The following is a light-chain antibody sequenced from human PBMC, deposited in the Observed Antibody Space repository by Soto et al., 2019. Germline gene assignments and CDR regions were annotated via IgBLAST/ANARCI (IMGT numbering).Light chain of an antibody. J-gene: IGKJ5*01. CDR2: DAS. CDR3: QQYDNFSSIT. Sequence: IQLTQSPSSLSASVGDRVTITCQASQDITIYLHWYQQKAGKAPKLLIYDASHLEKGVPSRFSGGGSGTNFTFIIGSLQPEDIATYYCQQYDNFSSITFGQGTRLEIK. CDR1: QDITIY. V-gene: IGKV1-33*01.